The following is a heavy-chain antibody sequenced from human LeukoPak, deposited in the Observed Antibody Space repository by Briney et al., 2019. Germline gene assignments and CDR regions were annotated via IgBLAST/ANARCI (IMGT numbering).Heavy chain of an antibody. V-gene: IGHV4-59*08. CDR3: ARRRGAHTANALDI. CDR2: IYSSGST. D-gene: IGHD3-10*01. CDR1: GGSISSYY. Sequence: PSETLSLTCTVSGGSISSYYWSWIRQPTGKGLEWLGYIYSSGSTNYNPSLKSRVTISVDTSKNQFSLKLSSVTAADAAVYYCARRRGAHTANALDIWGQGTMVTVSS. J-gene: IGHJ3*02.